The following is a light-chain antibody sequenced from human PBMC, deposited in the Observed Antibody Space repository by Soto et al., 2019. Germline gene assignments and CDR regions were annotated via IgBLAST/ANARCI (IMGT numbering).Light chain of an antibody. V-gene: IGLV2-14*01. CDR2: EVS. Sequence: QSVLTQPASVSGSPGQSITISCTGTSSDVGGYNYVSWYQQHPGKAPKLLIYEVSNRPSGVSTRFSGSKSGDTASLNISGLQAEDEADYYCSSYTSGRTPLVSGTGTKVTVL. CDR1: SSDVGGYNY. CDR3: SSYTSGRTPLV. J-gene: IGLJ1*01.